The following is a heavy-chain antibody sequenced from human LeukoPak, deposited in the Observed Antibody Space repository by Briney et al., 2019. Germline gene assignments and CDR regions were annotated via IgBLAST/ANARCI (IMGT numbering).Heavy chain of an antibody. V-gene: IGHV3-48*03. J-gene: IGHJ5*02. D-gene: IGHD3-9*01. CDR2: ISSSGSTI. CDR1: GFTFSSYE. CDR3: ARGAGRYFDWFDP. Sequence: PGGSLRLSRAASGFTFSSYEMNWVRQAPGKGLEWVSYISSSGSTIYYADSVKGRFTISRDNAKNSLYLQMNSLRAEDTAVYYCARGAGRYFDWFDPWGQGTLVTVSS.